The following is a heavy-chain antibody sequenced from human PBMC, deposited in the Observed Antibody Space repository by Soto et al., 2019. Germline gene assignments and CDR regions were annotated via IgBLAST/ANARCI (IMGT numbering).Heavy chain of an antibody. V-gene: IGHV3-21*01. CDR2: ISSSSSYI. Sequence: GGSLRLSCAASGFTFSSYSMNWVRQAPGKGLEWVSSISSSSSYIYYADSVKGRFTISRDNAKNSLYLQMNSLRAEDTAVYYCVAPRDYYGSGSPDAFDIWGQGTMVTVSS. CDR3: VAPRDYYGSGSPDAFDI. D-gene: IGHD3-10*01. CDR1: GFTFSSYS. J-gene: IGHJ3*02.